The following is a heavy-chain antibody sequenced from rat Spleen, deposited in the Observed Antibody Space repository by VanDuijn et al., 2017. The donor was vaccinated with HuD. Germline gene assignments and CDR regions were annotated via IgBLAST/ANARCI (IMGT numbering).Heavy chain of an antibody. CDR3: ARHNRYYSSYIYVNWYFDF. V-gene: IGHV5-29*01. J-gene: IGHJ1*01. CDR2: ISYDGSST. CDR1: GFTFSNYG. Sequence: EVQLVESGGGLVQPGRSLKLSCAASGFTFSNYGMAWVRQAPTKGLEWVATISYDGSSTYYRDSVKGRFTISRDNAKSTLYLQMDSLRSEDTATYYCARHNRYYSSYIYVNWYFDFWGPGTMVTVSS. D-gene: IGHD1-2*01.